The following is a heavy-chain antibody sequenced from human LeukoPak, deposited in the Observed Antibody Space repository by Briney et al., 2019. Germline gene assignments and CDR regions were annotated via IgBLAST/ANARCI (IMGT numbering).Heavy chain of an antibody. V-gene: IGHV3-49*04. J-gene: IGHJ4*02. CDR3: ARAPYINYANLDF. CDR1: EFTFGDYT. Sequence: HPGGSLRLSCTASEFTFGDYTISWVRQAPGKGLEWVGFIRSKAYGGTTEYAASVKGRFTISRDDSKSIAYLQMNSLRTEDTAVYHCARAPYINYANLDFWGQGTLVTVSS. D-gene: IGHD4-11*01. CDR2: IRSKAYGGTT.